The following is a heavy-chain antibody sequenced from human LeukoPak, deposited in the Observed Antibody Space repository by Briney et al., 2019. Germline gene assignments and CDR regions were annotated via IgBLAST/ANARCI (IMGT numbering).Heavy chain of an antibody. CDR3: ARGGRDDFWSGYYPEDYYFDY. CDR2: FCSSSQYI. D-gene: IGHD3-3*01. J-gene: IGHJ4*02. Sequence: GSLRLSCAASGFTFSSYSMNWVRQAPGKGLEGVSSFCSSSQYIYYADSVKGRFSISRDNAKNSLYLQMNSLRAEDTAVYYCARGGRDDFWSGYYPEDYYFDYWGQGTLVTVAS. V-gene: IGHV3-21*01. CDR1: GFTFSSYS.